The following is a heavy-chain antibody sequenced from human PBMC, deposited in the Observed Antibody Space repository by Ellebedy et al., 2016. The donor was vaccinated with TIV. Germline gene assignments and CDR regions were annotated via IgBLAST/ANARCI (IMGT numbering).Heavy chain of an antibody. CDR2: IIPSLNIA. V-gene: IGHV1-69*10. D-gene: IGHD4-23*01. Sequence: AASVKVSCKASGGTLSNYAISWVRQAPGQGLEWMGGIIPSLNIAHYAQKFHGRFTITADKSMSTAYMELSSLRSEDTAVYYCARGPTAVVTPLFDYWGQGTLVTVSS. J-gene: IGHJ4*02. CDR1: GGTLSNYA. CDR3: ARGPTAVVTPLFDY.